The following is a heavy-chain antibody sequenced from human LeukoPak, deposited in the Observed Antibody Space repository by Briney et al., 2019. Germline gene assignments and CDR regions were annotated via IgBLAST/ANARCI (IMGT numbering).Heavy chain of an antibody. CDR3: ARRDYDILTGYYIATHFDY. Sequence: SETLSLTCAVYGGSFSGYYWSWIRQPPGKGLEWIGEINHSGSTNYNPSLKSRVTISVDTSKNQFSLKLSSVTAADTAVYYCARRDYDILTGYYIATHFDYWGQGTLVTVSS. V-gene: IGHV4-34*01. CDR1: GGSFSGYY. D-gene: IGHD3-9*01. CDR2: INHSGST. J-gene: IGHJ4*02.